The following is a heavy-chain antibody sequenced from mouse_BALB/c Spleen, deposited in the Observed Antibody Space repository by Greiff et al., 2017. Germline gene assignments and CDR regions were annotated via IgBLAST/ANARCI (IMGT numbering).Heavy chain of an antibody. D-gene: IGHD2-2*01. CDR3: ERRGYYCYGWVAY. J-gene: IGHJ3*01. CDR2: ISYRGST. CDR1: GYSITSDYA. V-gene: IGHV3-2*02. Sequence: VQLKESGPGLVKPSQSLSLTCTVTGYSITSDYAWNWIRQFPGNKLEWMGYISYRGSTSYNPSLTSRISITRDTSKNQFFLQLNSVTTEDTATYYCERRGYYCYGWVAYWGQGTLVTVSA.